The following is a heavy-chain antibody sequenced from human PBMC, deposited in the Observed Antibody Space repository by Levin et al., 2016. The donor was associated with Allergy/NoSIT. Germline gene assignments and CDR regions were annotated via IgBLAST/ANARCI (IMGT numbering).Heavy chain of an antibody. CDR3: ARGSGSRTYARLDY. CDR2: IDPNNGGT. J-gene: IGHJ4*02. D-gene: IGHD3-10*01. Sequence: ASVKVSCKASGYTITHNYMHWVRQAPGQGLEWMGWIDPNNGGTRYEQMFQGRVSMTRDTSINTVYMELGSLRSDDTAFYYCARGSGSRTYARLDYWGQGALVTVSS. V-gene: IGHV1-2*02. CDR1: GYTITHNY.